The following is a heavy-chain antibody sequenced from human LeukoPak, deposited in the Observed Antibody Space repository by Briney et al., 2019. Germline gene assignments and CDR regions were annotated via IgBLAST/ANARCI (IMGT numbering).Heavy chain of an antibody. D-gene: IGHD4-11*01. Sequence: ASVKVSCKASGYSFTSYYTHWVRQAPGQGLEWMGGINPDGVSTSYTQKFQGRVTMTRDTSTSTVYMELSSLRSEDTAVYYCAKETWATNFYSLFDPWGQGTLVTVSS. J-gene: IGHJ5*02. V-gene: IGHV1-46*01. CDR2: INPDGVST. CDR3: AKETWATNFYSLFDP. CDR1: GYSFTSYY.